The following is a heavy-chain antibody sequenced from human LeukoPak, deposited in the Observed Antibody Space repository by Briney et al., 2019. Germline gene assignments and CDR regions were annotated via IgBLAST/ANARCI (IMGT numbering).Heavy chain of an antibody. V-gene: IGHV3-11*04. D-gene: IGHD7-27*01. J-gene: IGHJ3*02. Sequence: GGSLRLSCAASGFTFSDYYMSWIRQAPGKGLEWVSYISSSGSTIYYADSVKGRFTISRDNAKNSLYLQMNSLRAEDTAVYYCARERVTGVIEAFDIWGQGTMVTVSS. CDR1: GFTFSDYY. CDR2: ISSSGSTI. CDR3: ARERVTGVIEAFDI.